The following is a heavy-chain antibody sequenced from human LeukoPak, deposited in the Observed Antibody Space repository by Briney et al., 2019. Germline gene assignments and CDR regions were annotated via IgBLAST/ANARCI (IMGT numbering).Heavy chain of an antibody. D-gene: IGHD6-13*01. CDR1: GFTFSSYG. V-gene: IGHV3-30*02. J-gene: IGHJ4*02. CDR2: IRYDGSNK. Sequence: GGSLRLSCAASGFTFSSYGMHWVRQAPGKGLEWVAFIRYDGSNKYYADSVKGRFTISRDNSKNTLHLQMNSLRAEDTAVYYCAKEDSSSWQIDYWGQGTLVTVSS. CDR3: AKEDSSSWQIDY.